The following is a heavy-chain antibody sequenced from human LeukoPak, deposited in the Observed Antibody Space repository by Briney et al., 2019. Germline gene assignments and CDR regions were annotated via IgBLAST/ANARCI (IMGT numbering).Heavy chain of an antibody. Sequence: ASVKVSCKASGHTFSGSYMHWVRQAPGQGLEWMGWINPNSGGTNYAQKFQGRVTMTRDTSISTAYMELSRLRSDDTAVYYCARGSGDFSPDYWGQGTLVTVSS. CDR2: INPNSGGT. V-gene: IGHV1-2*02. CDR1: GHTFSGSY. J-gene: IGHJ4*02. D-gene: IGHD2-15*01. CDR3: ARGSGDFSPDY.